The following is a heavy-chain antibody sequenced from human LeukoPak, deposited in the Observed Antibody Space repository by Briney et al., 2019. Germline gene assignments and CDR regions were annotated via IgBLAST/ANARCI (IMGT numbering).Heavy chain of an antibody. D-gene: IGHD4-17*01. CDR2: IWYGESNK. CDR3: ANHRLTTYNWFDP. CDR1: GFTFSSYG. J-gene: IGHJ5*02. V-gene: IGHV3-33*08. Sequence: GGSLRLSCAASGFTFSSYGMHWVRQAPGKGLEWVAVIWYGESNKYYADSVKGRFTISRDNSKNTLYLQMNSLRAEDTAVYYCANHRLTTYNWFDPWGQGTLVTVSS.